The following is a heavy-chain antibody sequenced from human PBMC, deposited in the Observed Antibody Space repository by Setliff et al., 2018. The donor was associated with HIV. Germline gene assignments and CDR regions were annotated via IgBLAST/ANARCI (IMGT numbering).Heavy chain of an antibody. V-gene: IGHV3-48*01. Sequence: LRLSCAASGFTFSSYSMNWVRQAPGKGLEWVSYISSSSSTIYYADSVKGRFTISRDNAKSSLYLQMNSLRAEDTAVYYCARDLVVPAAIQSGYWGQGTLVTVSS. D-gene: IGHD2-2*02. CDR1: GFTFSSYS. CDR3: ARDLVVPAAIQSGY. J-gene: IGHJ4*02. CDR2: ISSSSSTI.